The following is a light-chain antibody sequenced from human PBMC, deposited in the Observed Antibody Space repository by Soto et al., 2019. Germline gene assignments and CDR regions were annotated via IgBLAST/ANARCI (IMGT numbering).Light chain of an antibody. J-gene: IGLJ2*01. Sequence: QSVLTQPASVSGSPGQSITISCSGTSSDVGGYNYVSWYQQHPGKAPKLMIHDVSNRPSGVSNRFSGSKSGNTAFLTISGLQAEDEADYYCNSYTASRTLVFGGGTKVTVL. V-gene: IGLV2-14*03. CDR2: DVS. CDR3: NSYTASRTLV. CDR1: SSDVGGYNY.